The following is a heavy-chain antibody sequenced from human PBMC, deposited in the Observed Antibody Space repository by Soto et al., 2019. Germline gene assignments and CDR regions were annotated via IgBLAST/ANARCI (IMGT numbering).Heavy chain of an antibody. Sequence: SETLSLTCAVYNGSFSGYYWNWIRQPPGKGLEWIGEISQSGSPDYNVSLKSRVTISVDKSKNQVVLTMTNMDPVDTATYYCARLHDYGDYGGWFDPWGQGTLVTVSS. V-gene: IGHV4-34*10. CDR1: NGSFSGYY. CDR3: ARLHDYGDYGGWFDP. CDR2: ISQSGSP. D-gene: IGHD4-17*01. J-gene: IGHJ5*02.